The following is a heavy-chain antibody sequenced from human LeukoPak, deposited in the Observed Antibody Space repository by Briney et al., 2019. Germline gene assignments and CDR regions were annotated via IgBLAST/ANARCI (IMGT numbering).Heavy chain of an antibody. Sequence: PSETLSLTCTVSGGSISSSSYYWGWIRQPPGKGLEWIGSIYYSGSTYYNPSLKSRVTISVDTPKNQFSLKLSSVTAADTAVYYCARERKGDYDFWSGYYSNWFDPWGQGTLVTVSS. CDR1: GGSISSSSYY. CDR2: IYYSGST. V-gene: IGHV4-39*07. CDR3: ARERKGDYDFWSGYYSNWFDP. J-gene: IGHJ5*02. D-gene: IGHD3-3*01.